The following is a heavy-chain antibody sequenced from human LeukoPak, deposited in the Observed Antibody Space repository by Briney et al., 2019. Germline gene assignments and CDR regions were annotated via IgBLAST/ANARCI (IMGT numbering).Heavy chain of an antibody. CDR1: GFXFNTYG. D-gene: IGHD3-22*01. V-gene: IGHV3-53*01. CDR2: IYSGGST. CDR3: ARGSDYYDSSGYYYSPVFDY. Sequence: GGSLRLSCAASGFXFNTYGIHWVRQAPGKGLEWVSVIYSGGSTYYADSVKGRFTISRDDSKNTLYLQMNSLRAEDTAVYYCARGSDYYDSSGYYYSPVFDYWGQGTLVTVSS. J-gene: IGHJ4*02.